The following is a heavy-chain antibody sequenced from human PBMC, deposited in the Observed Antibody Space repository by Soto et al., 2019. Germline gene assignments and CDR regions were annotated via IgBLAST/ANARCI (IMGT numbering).Heavy chain of an antibody. V-gene: IGHV3-30-3*01. Sequence: QVQLVESGGGVVQPGRSLRLSCAASGFTFSSYAMHWVRQAPGKGLEWVAVISYDGSNKYYADSVKGRFTISRDNSENTLYLKMNSLRAEDTAVYYCARDPLWGTAMVLWYFDLWGRGTLVTVSS. CDR2: ISYDGSNK. D-gene: IGHD5-18*01. CDR3: ARDPLWGTAMVLWYFDL. CDR1: GFTFSSYA. J-gene: IGHJ2*01.